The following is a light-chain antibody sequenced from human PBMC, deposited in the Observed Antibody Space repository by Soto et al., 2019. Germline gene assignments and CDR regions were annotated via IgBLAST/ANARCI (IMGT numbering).Light chain of an antibody. Sequence: EIVLTQSPATLSLSPGERATLSCRASQSVSSYLAWYQQKPGQAPRLLIYDTSKRPTAIPARFSGSGSGTDVTLTISSLEPEDFAVYYCQQRTNWPRSFTFGPGTKVDIK. CDR1: QSVSSY. J-gene: IGKJ3*01. V-gene: IGKV3-11*01. CDR2: DTS. CDR3: QQRTNWPRSFT.